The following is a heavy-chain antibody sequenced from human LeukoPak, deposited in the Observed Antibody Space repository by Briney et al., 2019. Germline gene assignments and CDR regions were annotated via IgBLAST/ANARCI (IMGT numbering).Heavy chain of an antibody. J-gene: IGHJ4*02. V-gene: IGHV1-8*01. Sequence: GASVKVSCKASGYTFNGYDINWVRQATGQGLDWMGWMNPNTGDTGYAQKFQGRVTMTRNTSIDTAYMELSGPKSEDTAVYYCTRGSLSGSSRDYWGQGTLVTVSS. CDR2: MNPNTGDT. D-gene: IGHD1-26*01. CDR3: TRGSLSGSSRDY. CDR1: GYTFNGYD.